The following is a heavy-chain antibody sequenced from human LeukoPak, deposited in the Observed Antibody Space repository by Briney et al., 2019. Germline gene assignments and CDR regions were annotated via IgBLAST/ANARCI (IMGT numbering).Heavy chain of an antibody. CDR2: INPDGTIT. Sequence: GGSLRLSCVPSEFTFSTYLMHWVRHAPGMGLVWVSRINPDGTITNYADSVKGRFTISRDNARNTLFLQMNSLRVEHTAVYYFARVRHDSDDWVDPWGEGTLVTASS. D-gene: IGHD3-16*01. V-gene: IGHV3-74*01. CDR3: ARVRHDSDDWVDP. J-gene: IGHJ5*02. CDR1: EFTFSTYL.